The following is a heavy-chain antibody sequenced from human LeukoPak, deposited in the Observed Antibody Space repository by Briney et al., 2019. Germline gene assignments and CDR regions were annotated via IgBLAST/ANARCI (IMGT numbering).Heavy chain of an antibody. CDR3: ARDLRITMIVVVKEDYFDY. CDR2: INPSGGST. Sequence: ASVKVSCKASGYTFTSYYMHWVRQAPGQGLEWMGIINPSGGSTSYAQKFQGRVTMTRDTSTSTVYMELSSLRSEDTAVYYCARDLRITMIVVVKEDYFDYWGQGTLVTVSS. CDR1: GYTFTSYY. D-gene: IGHD3-22*01. V-gene: IGHV1-46*01. J-gene: IGHJ4*02.